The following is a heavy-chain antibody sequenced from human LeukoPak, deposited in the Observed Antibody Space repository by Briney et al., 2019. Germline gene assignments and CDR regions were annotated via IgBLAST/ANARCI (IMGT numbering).Heavy chain of an antibody. D-gene: IGHD5-12*01. CDR2: FDPEDGET. CDR1: GYTLTELS. CDR3: ARDGHSGYDGRGYFDY. V-gene: IGHV1-24*01. J-gene: IGHJ4*02. Sequence: WASVTVSCKVSGYTLTELSMHWVRQAPGKGLEWMGGFDPEDGETIYAQKFQGRVTMTEDTSTDTAYMELSSLRSEDTAVYYCARDGHSGYDGRGYFDYWGQGTLVTVSS.